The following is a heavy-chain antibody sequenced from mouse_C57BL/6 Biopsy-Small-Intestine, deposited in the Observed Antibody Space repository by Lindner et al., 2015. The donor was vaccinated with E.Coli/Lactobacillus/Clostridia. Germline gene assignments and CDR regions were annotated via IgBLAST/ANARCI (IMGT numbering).Heavy chain of an antibody. CDR1: GYTFTDYN. CDR3: ARRQLNWFDY. V-gene: IGHV1-18*01. Sequence: VQLQESGPELAKPGASVKMSCKASGYTFTDYNMHWVKQSHGKSLEWIGYINPNNGGTIYNQKFKGKATLTVDKSSSTAYMELRSLTSEDTAVYYCARRQLNWFDYWGQGTLVTVSA. D-gene: IGHD3-2*02. J-gene: IGHJ3*01. CDR2: INPNNGGT.